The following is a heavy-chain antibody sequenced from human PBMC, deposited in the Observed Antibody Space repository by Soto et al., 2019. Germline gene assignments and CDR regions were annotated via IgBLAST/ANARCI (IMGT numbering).Heavy chain of an antibody. J-gene: IGHJ4*02. CDR3: AKDEEWPTWRGYFDY. CDR2: ISGSGTNT. V-gene: IGHV3-23*01. CDR1: GFTFSNYA. Sequence: EVQLLESGGGLGQPGGSLRLSCAASGFTFSNYAMTWVRQAPGKGLEWVSGISGSGTNTNYADSVKGRFTISRDNSKNTLFLQINSLRAEDTAVYYCAKDEEWPTWRGYFDYWGQGTLVTVSS. D-gene: IGHD3-3*01.